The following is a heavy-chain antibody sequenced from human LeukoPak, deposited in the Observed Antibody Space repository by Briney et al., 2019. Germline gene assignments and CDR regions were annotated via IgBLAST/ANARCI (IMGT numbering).Heavy chain of an antibody. D-gene: IGHD1-26*01. J-gene: IGHJ4*02. CDR1: GFTFGRYW. Sequence: PGGSLRLSCADSGFTFGRYWMHWVRQAPGKGLVWVSHITTDGSGTSYADSVKGRFTTSRDNVKNTLYLQMNSLRAEDTAVYYCARGAIAGANFDYWGQGTLVAVSS. CDR2: ITTDGSGT. CDR3: ARGAIAGANFDY. V-gene: IGHV3-74*01.